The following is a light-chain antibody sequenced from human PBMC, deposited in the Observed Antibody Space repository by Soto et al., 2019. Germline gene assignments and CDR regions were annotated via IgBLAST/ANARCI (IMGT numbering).Light chain of an antibody. Sequence: IVMTQSPATLAVSPGDTATLSCRASQSLGGNLAWYQQKPGQGPRLLLFRASSRATGVPARFSASGSGTEFTLTISGLQSEDFAIYYCQQYSNWTPWTFGPGTKVEIK. CDR2: RAS. V-gene: IGKV3-15*01. CDR1: QSLGGN. CDR3: QQYSNWTPWT. J-gene: IGKJ1*01.